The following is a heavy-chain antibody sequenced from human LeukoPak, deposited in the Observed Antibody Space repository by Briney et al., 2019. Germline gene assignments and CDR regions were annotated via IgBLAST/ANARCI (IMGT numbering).Heavy chain of an antibody. CDR1: GFTFSSYS. J-gene: IGHJ3*02. V-gene: IGHV3-21*04. CDR3: AKDREVGAATGAFDI. D-gene: IGHD1-26*01. CDR2: ISSSSSYI. Sequence: TGGSLRLSCAASGFTFSSYSMNWVRQAPGKGLEWVSSISSSSSYIYYADSVKGRFTISRDNAKNSLYLQMNSLRAEDTALYYCAKDREVGAATGAFDIWGQGTMVTVSS.